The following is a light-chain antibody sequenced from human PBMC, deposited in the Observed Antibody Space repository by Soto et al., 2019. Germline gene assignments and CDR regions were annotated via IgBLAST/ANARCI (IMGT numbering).Light chain of an antibody. CDR1: QTISSW. CDR3: QHYNSYSEA. J-gene: IGKJ1*01. Sequence: DIQMTQSPATLSGSVGDRVTITWGASQTISSWLAWYQQKKGKAPKLLIYKASTLKSGVPSRFSGSGYGTEFTLTISSLQTDDFATYYCQHYNSYSEAFGQGTKVDI. V-gene: IGKV1-5*03. CDR2: KAS.